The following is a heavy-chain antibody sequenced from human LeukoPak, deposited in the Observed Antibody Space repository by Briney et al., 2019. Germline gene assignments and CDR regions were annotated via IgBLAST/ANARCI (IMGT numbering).Heavy chain of an antibody. CDR2: ISPYNGNT. J-gene: IGHJ4*02. V-gene: IGHV1-18*01. D-gene: IGHD5-18*01. Sequence: ASVKVSCKASGYTFTSYGISWVRQAPGQGLEWMGWISPYNGNTNYAQKLQGRVTMTTDTSTTTAYMELRSLRSDDTAVYYCARDQYNYGLFDFWGQGTLVTVSS. CDR3: ARDQYNYGLFDF. CDR1: GYTFTSYG.